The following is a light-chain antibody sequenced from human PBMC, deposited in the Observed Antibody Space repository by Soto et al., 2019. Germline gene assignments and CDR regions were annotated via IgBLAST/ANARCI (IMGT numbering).Light chain of an antibody. J-gene: IGKJ2*01. Sequence: EIVLTQSPGTLSLSPGERATLSCRASQSVSSSYLAWYRQKPGQAPRLLIYGASSRATVIPDRFSGSGSGTDFTLTISRLDPEDFAVYYCQQYGTSPQTFGQGTKLEIK. V-gene: IGKV3-20*01. CDR3: QQYGTSPQT. CDR2: GAS. CDR1: QSVSSSY.